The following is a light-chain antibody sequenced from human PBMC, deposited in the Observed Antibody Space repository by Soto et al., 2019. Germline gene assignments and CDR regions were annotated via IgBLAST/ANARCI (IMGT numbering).Light chain of an antibody. J-gene: IGLJ1*01. CDR2: EVN. Sequence: QSVLTQPASVSGSPGQSITISCTGTSSDVGGYNYVSWYQQHPGNAPRLMIYEVNNRPSGVPNRFSGSKSGNTASLTVSGLQAEDEADYYCSSYAGNSRYVFGTGTKVTVL. CDR3: SSYAGNSRYV. V-gene: IGLV2-14*01. CDR1: SSDVGGYNY.